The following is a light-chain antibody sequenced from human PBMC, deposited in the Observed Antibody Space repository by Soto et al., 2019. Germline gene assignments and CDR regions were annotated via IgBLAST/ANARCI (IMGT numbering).Light chain of an antibody. CDR2: DVS. V-gene: IGLV2-14*01. CDR3: SSYTSSSTLVV. CDR1: SSDVGGYNY. J-gene: IGLJ2*01. Sequence: QSALTQPASVSGSPGQSITISCTGTSSDVGGYNYVSWYQQHPGKAPKLMIYDVSNRPSGVSNLLSGSKSGNTASLTISGLQAEDEADYYCSSYTSSSTLVVFGGGTKLTVL.